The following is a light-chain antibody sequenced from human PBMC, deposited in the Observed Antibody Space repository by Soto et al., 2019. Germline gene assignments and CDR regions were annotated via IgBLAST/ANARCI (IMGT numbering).Light chain of an antibody. J-gene: IGKJ4*01. Sequence: VMTQSPSTLSVSPGEEATLACRASQSLRSNLAWYQQKPGQAPSLLIYGASTRATGTPARFSGSGSGTEFTLTISSLQSEDFAVYYCQQYIRWPLTFGGGTKVDIK. V-gene: IGKV3-15*01. CDR3: QQYIRWPLT. CDR1: QSLRSN. CDR2: GAS.